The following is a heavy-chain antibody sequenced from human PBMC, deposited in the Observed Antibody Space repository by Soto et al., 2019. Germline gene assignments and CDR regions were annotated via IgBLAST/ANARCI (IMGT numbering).Heavy chain of an antibody. J-gene: IGHJ4*01. V-gene: IGHV6-1*01. CDR2: TYYRSKWYN. Sequence: WQSLSLTYAIPGVSVPINSATWNCLRQSPSSDLEWLGRTYYRSKWYNDYVVSVKRRITINPDTSKKQFSLQLNSVTPEDTAVNYCARERRVRSDDFDCWG. CDR3: ARERRVRSDDFDC. D-gene: IGHD3-3*01. CDR1: GVSVPINSAT.